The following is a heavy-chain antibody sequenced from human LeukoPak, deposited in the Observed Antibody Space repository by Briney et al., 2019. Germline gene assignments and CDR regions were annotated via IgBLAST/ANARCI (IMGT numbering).Heavy chain of an antibody. CDR3: ASLYSGYDPSPFDY. J-gene: IGHJ4*02. D-gene: IGHD5-12*01. CDR2: IYPGDSDT. V-gene: IGHV5-51*01. CDR1: GYRFSNYW. Sequence: GESLKISCKGSGYRFSNYWIGWVRQMPGKGLGWMRIIYPGDSDTRYSPSFQGQVTISADKSISTAYLQWSSLKASDTAMYYCASLYSGYDPSPFDYWGQGTLVTVSS.